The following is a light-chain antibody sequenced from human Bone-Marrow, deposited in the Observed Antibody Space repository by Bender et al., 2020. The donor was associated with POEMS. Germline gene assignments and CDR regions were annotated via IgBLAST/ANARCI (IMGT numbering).Light chain of an antibody. Sequence: QLVLTQSPSASAALGASVKLTCTLSSGHNNYAIAWHQQQPGKGPRYLMNLNGDGTHPKGDGVPDRFSGSSSGAERYLTIFSLQSEDEADYYCQTWDTGIKVFGGGTKVTVL. J-gene: IGLJ3*02. CDR1: SGHNNYA. CDR2: LNGDGTH. V-gene: IGLV4-69*01. CDR3: QTWDTGIKV.